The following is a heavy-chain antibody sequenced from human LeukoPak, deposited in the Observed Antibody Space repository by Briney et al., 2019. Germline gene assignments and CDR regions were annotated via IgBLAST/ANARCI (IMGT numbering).Heavy chain of an antibody. J-gene: IGHJ4*02. D-gene: IGHD1-26*01. V-gene: IGHV3-23*01. CDR1: GFTFTSHG. CDR3: AKGSGSYLSPLYYFDY. Sequence: PGGSLRLSCAASGFTFTSHGMNWVRQAPGKGLEWVSGISSSGDITYYADSVKGRFTISRDNPKNTLYLQMNSLRAEDTAVYYCAKGSGSYLSPLYYFDYWGQGTLVTVSS. CDR2: ISSSGDIT.